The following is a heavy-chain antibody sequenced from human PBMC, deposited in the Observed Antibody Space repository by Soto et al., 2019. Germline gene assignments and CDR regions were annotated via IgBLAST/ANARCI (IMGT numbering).Heavy chain of an antibody. CDR1: GYTFTSYA. CDR3: ARGELLSYDDY. Sequence: QVQLVQSGAEVKKPGASVKVSCKASGYTFTSYAMHWVRQAPGQRLEWMGWINAGNGNTKYSQQFQSRVTITRDTPASTAYMELSSLRSEDTAVYYCARGELLSYDDYWGQGTLVTVSS. V-gene: IGHV1-3*01. D-gene: IGHD3-16*01. CDR2: INAGNGNT. J-gene: IGHJ4*02.